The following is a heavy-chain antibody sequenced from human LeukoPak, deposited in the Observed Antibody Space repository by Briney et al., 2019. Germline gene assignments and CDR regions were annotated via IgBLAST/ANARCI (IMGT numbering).Heavy chain of an antibody. V-gene: IGHV3-21*01. CDR2: ISSSSSYI. CDR3: ARIVGYGGSWESDAFDI. D-gene: IGHD6-13*01. CDR1: GFTFSSYS. J-gene: IGHJ3*02. Sequence: GGSLRLSCAASGFTFSSYSMNWVRQAPGKGLEWVSSISSSSSYIYYADSVRGRFTISRDNAKNSLYLQMNSLRAEDTAVYYCARIVGYGGSWESDAFDIWGQGTMVTVSS.